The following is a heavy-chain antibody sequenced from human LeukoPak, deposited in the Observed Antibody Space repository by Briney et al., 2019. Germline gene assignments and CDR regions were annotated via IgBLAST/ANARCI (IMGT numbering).Heavy chain of an antibody. D-gene: IGHD3-16*02. CDR2: FDPEDGET. J-gene: IGHJ4*02. CDR3: ATVSYDYVWGSYRSPLAAFDY. V-gene: IGHV1-24*01. CDR1: GYTLTELS. Sequence: ASVKVFCKVSGYTLTELSMHWVRQAPGKGLEWMGGFDPEDGETIYAQKFQGRVTMTEDTSTDTAYMELSSLRSEDTAVYYCATVSYDYVWGSYRSPLAAFDYWGQGTLATVSS.